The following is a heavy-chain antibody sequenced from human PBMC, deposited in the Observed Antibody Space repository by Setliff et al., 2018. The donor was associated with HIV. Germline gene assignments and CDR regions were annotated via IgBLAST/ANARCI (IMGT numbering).Heavy chain of an antibody. CDR2: IYSGST. J-gene: IGHJ4*02. CDR3: GRDTGYCSSTSCYGVVDY. V-gene: IGHV4-39*02. D-gene: IGHD2-2*01. Sequence: SETLSLTCTVSGGSISSSSYYWGWIRQPPGKGLEWIGSIYSGSTYYNPSLKSRVTISVDTSKNHYSLKLSSVTAADTAVYYCGRDTGYCSSTSCYGVVDYWGQRTRVTVSS. CDR1: GGSISSSSYY.